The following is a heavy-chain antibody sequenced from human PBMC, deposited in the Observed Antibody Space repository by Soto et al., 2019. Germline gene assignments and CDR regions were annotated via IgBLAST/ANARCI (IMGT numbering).Heavy chain of an antibody. D-gene: IGHD6-13*01. V-gene: IGHV3-23*01. CDR3: AKDQIAAAGTNYYYYGMDV. J-gene: IGHJ6*02. CDR1: GFTFSSYA. CDR2: ISGSGGST. Sequence: GGSLRLSCAASGFTFSSYAMSWVRQAPGKGLEWVSAISGSGGSTYYADSVKGRFTISRDNSKNTLYLQMNSLRAEDTAVYYCAKDQIAAAGTNYYYYGMDVWGQGTTVTVSS.